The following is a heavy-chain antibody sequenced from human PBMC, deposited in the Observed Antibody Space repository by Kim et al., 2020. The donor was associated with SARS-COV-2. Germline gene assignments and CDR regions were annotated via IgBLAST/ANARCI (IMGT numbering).Heavy chain of an antibody. J-gene: IGHJ4*02. CDR2: IT. D-gene: IGHD1-26*01. CDR3: ARGVGAVGDY. Sequence: ITRYAQTFQGRVTMTWDTSIRTAYMELSSLRCEDTAVYYCARGVGAVGDYWGQGTLVTVSS. V-gene: IGHV1-8*01.